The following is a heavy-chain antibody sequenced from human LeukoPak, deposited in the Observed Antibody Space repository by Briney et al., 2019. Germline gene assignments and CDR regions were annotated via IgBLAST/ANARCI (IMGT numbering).Heavy chain of an antibody. Sequence: ASVKVSCKASGYTFTSYAMHWVRQAPGQRLEWMGWINAGNGNTKYSQKFQGGVTITRDTSASTAYMELSSLRSEDTAVYYCARDRRWSGYDYGLNNWWFDPWGQGTLVTVSS. CDR3: ARDRRWSGYDYGLNNWWFDP. CDR1: GYTFTSYA. D-gene: IGHD5-12*01. V-gene: IGHV1-3*01. CDR2: INAGNGNT. J-gene: IGHJ5*02.